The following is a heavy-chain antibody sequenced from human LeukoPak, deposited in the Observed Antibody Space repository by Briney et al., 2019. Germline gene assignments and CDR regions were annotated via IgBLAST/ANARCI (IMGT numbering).Heavy chain of an antibody. J-gene: IGHJ6*02. D-gene: IGHD2-15*01. V-gene: IGHV3-30*03. Sequence: GGSLRLSCAASGFTFSSYGMHWVRQAPGKGLEGVAVISYDGSNKYYADSAKGRFTISRDNSKNTLYLQMNSLRAEDTAVYYCARDSLKICSGGSCSSRYYYGMDVWGQGTTVTVSS. CDR2: ISYDGSNK. CDR1: GFTFSSYG. CDR3: ARDSLKICSGGSCSSRYYYGMDV.